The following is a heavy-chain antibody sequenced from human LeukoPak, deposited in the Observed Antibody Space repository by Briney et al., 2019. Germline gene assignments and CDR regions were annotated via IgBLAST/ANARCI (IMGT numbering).Heavy chain of an antibody. V-gene: IGHV3-9*01. CDR3: ARDVRGRYDILTGYYGFYFDY. CDR1: GFTFDDYA. CDR2: ISWNSGRI. J-gene: IGHJ4*02. D-gene: IGHD3-9*01. Sequence: PGGSLRLSCAASGFTFDDYAMHWVRQAPGKGLEWVSGISWNSGRIVYADSVKGRFTISRDNAKNSLYLQMNSLRAEDTAVYYCARDVRGRYDILTGYYGFYFDYWGQGTLVTVSS.